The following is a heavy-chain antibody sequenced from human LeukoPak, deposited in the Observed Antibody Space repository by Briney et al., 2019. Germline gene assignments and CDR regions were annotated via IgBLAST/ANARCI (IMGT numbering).Heavy chain of an antibody. V-gene: IGHV4-34*01. CDR1: GGSFSGYY. J-gene: IGHJ4*02. Sequence: PSETLSLTCAVYGGSFSGYYWSWIRQPPGKGLEWIGEINHSGSTNYNPSLKSRVTISVDTSRNPFSLTLSPVTAAETSVDLVVXXXXXXYYDSSGYFDYWGQGTLVTVSS. CDR3: VXXXXXXYYDSSGYFDY. D-gene: IGHD3-22*01. CDR2: INHSGST.